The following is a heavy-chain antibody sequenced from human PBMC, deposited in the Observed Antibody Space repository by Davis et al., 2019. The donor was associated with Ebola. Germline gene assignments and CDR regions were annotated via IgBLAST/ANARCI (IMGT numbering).Heavy chain of an antibody. V-gene: IGHV3-33*01. Sequence: GESLKISCAASGFTFSSYGMHWVRQAPGKGLEWVAVIWYDGSNKYYADSVKGRFTISRDNSKNTLYLQMNSPRVEDTAVYNCARETVAGNYYYYGMDVWGQGTTVTVSS. CDR2: IWYDGSNK. J-gene: IGHJ6*02. CDR1: GFTFSSYG. CDR3: ARETVAGNYYYYGMDV. D-gene: IGHD6-19*01.